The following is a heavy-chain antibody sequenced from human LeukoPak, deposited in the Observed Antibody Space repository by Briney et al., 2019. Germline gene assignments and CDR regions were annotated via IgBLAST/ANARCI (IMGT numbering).Heavy chain of an antibody. CDR1: GYTFTSYD. J-gene: IGHJ4*02. Sequence: GESLKVSCKASGYTFTSYDINWVRQATGQGLEWMGWMNPNSGNTGYAQKFQGRVTITRNTSISTAYMELSSLRSEDTAVYYCARAEGIYYDSSGYSTFDYWGQGTLVTVSS. D-gene: IGHD3-22*01. V-gene: IGHV1-8*03. CDR3: ARAEGIYYDSSGYSTFDY. CDR2: MNPNSGNT.